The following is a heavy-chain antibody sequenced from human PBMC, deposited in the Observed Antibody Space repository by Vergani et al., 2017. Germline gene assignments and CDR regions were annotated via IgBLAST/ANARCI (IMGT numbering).Heavy chain of an antibody. Sequence: QVQLQESGPGLVKPSGTLSLTCAVSGGSISSSNWWSWVRQPPGKGLEWIGEIYHSGSTNYNPSLKGRVTISVDKSKNQFSLKLSSVTAADTAVYYCARFLTGTTIYYYYGMDVWGQGTTVTVSS. J-gene: IGHJ6*02. D-gene: IGHD1-20*01. CDR2: IYHSGST. V-gene: IGHV4-4*02. CDR3: ARFLTGTTIYYYYGMDV. CDR1: GGSISSSNW.